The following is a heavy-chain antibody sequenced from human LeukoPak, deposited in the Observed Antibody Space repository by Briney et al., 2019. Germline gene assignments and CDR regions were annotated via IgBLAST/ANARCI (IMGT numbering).Heavy chain of an antibody. J-gene: IGHJ3*02. V-gene: IGHV3-13*01. CDR2: LHTAGDA. Sequence: QPGGSLRLSCAASGFTFNDYDMHWVRQVTGEGLEWVSSLHTAGDAHYSVSVRGRFIISRDRSKTSFYLQMNSLRAEDSAMYYCSRGGQRAGYAFDIWGQGTVVTVSS. CDR1: GFTFNDYD. CDR3: SRGGQRAGYAFDI.